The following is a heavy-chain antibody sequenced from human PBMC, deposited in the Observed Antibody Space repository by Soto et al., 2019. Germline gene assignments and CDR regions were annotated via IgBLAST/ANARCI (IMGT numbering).Heavy chain of an antibody. CDR3: AHSLPYSTQFDY. CDR2: IYWDDDK. V-gene: IGHV2-5*02. J-gene: IGHJ4*02. D-gene: IGHD6-13*01. CDR1: GFSLSTSGVG. Sequence: QITLKESGPALVKPTQTLTLTCTFSGFSLSTSGVGVGWIRQPPGKALDWLALIYWDDDKRYSPSLKSRLTITKDTSKNQVVLTMTNMDPVDTATYFCAHSLPYSTQFDYWGQGTLVTVSS.